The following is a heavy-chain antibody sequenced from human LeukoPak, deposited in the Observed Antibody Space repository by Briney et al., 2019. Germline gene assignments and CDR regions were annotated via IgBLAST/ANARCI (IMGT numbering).Heavy chain of an antibody. CDR3: ARASLRFLEWLRIAFDI. Sequence: ASVKVSCKASGYTFTGYYMHWVRQAPGQGLEWMRWINPNSGGTNYAQKFQGRVTMTRDTSISTAYIELSRLRSDDTAVYYCARASLRFLEWLRIAFDIWGQGTMVTVSS. CDR2: INPNSGGT. CDR1: GYTFTGYY. V-gene: IGHV1-2*02. J-gene: IGHJ3*02. D-gene: IGHD3-3*01.